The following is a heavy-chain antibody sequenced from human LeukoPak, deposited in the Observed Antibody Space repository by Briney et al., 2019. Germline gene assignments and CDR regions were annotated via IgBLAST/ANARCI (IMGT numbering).Heavy chain of an antibody. CDR2: IFYKGNT. V-gene: IGHV4-59*01. CDR1: GYDSISTYY. CDR3: AAGVGGGIAAAGGLNWFDP. D-gene: IGHD6-13*01. Sequence: SETLSHTCSVSGYDSISTYYWNWIRQPPGKGLEWIGQIFYKGNTNYNPSLESRVTMSVDTSKNEFSLKLKSVTAADTAVYYCAAGVGGGIAAAGGLNWFDPWGQGTLVTVSS. J-gene: IGHJ5*02.